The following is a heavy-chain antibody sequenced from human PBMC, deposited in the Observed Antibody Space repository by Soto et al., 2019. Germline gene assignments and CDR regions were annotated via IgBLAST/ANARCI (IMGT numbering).Heavy chain of an antibody. CDR2: INHSGST. D-gene: IGHD2-15*01. CDR3: ARVRYCSGGSCYPSFVY. CDR1: GGSFSGYY. V-gene: IGHV4-34*01. Sequence: PSKTLSLTCAVYGGSFSGYYWSWIRQPPGKGLEWIGEINHSGSTNYNPSLKSRVTISVDTSKNQFSLKLSSVTAADTAVYYCARVRYCSGGSCYPSFVYWCQGTLFTVSS. J-gene: IGHJ4*02.